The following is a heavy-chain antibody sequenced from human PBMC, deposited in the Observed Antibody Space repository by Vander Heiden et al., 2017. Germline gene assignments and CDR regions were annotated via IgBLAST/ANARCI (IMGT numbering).Heavy chain of an antibody. CDR2: IWYDGSNK. V-gene: IGHV3-33*01. D-gene: IGHD3-9*01. CDR1: GFKLSNFG. Sequence: QVQLVESGGGVVQPGRSLRLSCAASGFKLSNFGWHWVRQAPGKGLEWVALIWYDGSNKYYADSVKGRFTISRDDSKNTVYLQMNSLRAEDTAMYYCARDRATSYFDYWGQGTLITVSS. CDR3: ARDRATSYFDY. J-gene: IGHJ4*02.